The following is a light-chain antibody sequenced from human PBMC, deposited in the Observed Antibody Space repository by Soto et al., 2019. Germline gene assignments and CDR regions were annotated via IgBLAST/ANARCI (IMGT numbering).Light chain of an antibody. V-gene: IGKV3-20*01. Sequence: DMVLPQCPGTLSLSPWEIATLSCMAIRGLASSYLGWYQQKPGQPPRLLLYAASKRATDIPDRFSGSGSGADFTLTINRLEPEDSAVYYCQQYGSSPPYTFGQGTKVDI. J-gene: IGKJ2*01. CDR3: QQYGSSPPYT. CDR2: AAS. CDR1: RGLASSY.